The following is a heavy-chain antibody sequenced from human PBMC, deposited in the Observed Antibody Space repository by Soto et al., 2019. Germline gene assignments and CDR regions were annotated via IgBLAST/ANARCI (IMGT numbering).Heavy chain of an antibody. J-gene: IGHJ6*02. Sequence: QITLKESGPTLVKPTQTLTLTCTFSGFSLSTGGVGVGWIRQPPGKALEWLALIYWDDDKRYSPSLKSRLTVTKDTSKNQVVLTMTNMDPVDTATYYCAHSRCGGDCLRSYSSRDYYGMDVWGQGTTVTVSS. CDR3: AHSRCGGDCLRSYSSRDYYGMDV. CDR2: IYWDDDK. CDR1: GFSLSTGGVG. V-gene: IGHV2-5*02. D-gene: IGHD2-21*02.